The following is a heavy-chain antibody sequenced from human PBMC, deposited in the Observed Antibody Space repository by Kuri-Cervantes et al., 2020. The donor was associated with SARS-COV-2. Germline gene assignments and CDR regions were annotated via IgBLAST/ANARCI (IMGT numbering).Heavy chain of an antibody. CDR2: INPSGGST. CDR3: AQAPSRGAWFDP. Sequence: ASVKVSCKASGYTFTGYYMHWVRQAPGQGLEWMGIINPSGGSTSYAQKFQGRVTMTRDTSTSTVYMELSSLRSEDTAVYYCAQAPSRGAWFDPWGQGTLVTVSS. CDR1: GYTFTGYY. V-gene: IGHV1-46*01. J-gene: IGHJ5*02.